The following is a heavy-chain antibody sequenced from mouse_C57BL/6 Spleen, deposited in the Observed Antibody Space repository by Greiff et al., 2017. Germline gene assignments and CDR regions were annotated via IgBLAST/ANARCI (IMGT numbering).Heavy chain of an antibody. CDR3: ARNYGSDYAMDY. J-gene: IGHJ4*01. CDR2: ISNLAYSI. D-gene: IGHD1-1*01. CDR1: GFTFSDYG. Sequence: EVQVVESGGGLVQPGGSLKLSCAASGFTFSDYGMAWVRQAPRKGPEWVAFISNLAYSIYYADTVTGRFTISRENAKNTLYLEMSSLRSEDTAMYYCARNYGSDYAMDYWGQGTSVTVSS. V-gene: IGHV5-15*01.